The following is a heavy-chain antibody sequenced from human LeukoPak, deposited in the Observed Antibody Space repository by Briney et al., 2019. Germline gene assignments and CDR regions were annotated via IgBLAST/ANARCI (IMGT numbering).Heavy chain of an antibody. CDR3: ARGRTRYYYYGSGSPRVPFDY. V-gene: IGHV4-34*01. J-gene: IGHJ4*02. CDR2: INHSGST. CDR1: GGSFSGYY. D-gene: IGHD3-10*01. Sequence: SETLSLTCAVYGGSFSGYYWSWIRQPPGKGLEWIGEINHSGSTNYNPSLKSRVTISVDTSKNQFSLKLSSLTAADTAVYYCARGRTRYYYYGSGSPRVPFDYWGQGTLVTVSS.